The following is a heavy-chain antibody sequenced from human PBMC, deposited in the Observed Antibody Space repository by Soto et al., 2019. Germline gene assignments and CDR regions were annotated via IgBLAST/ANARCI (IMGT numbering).Heavy chain of an antibody. J-gene: IGHJ4*02. V-gene: IGHV3-9*01. CDR2: ISWNSGSI. CDR3: AKDRYEGFGEPKNYFDY. D-gene: IGHD3-10*01. Sequence: GGSLRLSCAASGFTFDDYAMHWVRQAPGKGLEWVSGISWNSGSIGYADSVKGRFTISRDNAKNSLYLQMNSLRAEDTALYYCAKDRYEGFGEPKNYFDYWGQGTLVTVSS. CDR1: GFTFDDYA.